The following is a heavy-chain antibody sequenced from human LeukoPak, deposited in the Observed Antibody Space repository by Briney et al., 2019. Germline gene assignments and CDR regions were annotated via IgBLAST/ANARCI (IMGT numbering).Heavy chain of an antibody. Sequence: GGSLRLSCAASGFIFSDYWLTWVRQAPGQGLEWVANIKQDESEKYYADSVRGRFTISRDNANNSLYLQMNSLRAEDTAVYYCVRNYKGFYDSSGHLGHWGQGTLVTVSS. J-gene: IGHJ4*02. D-gene: IGHD3-22*01. V-gene: IGHV3-7*01. CDR3: VRNYKGFYDSSGHLGH. CDR2: IKQDESEK. CDR1: GFIFSDYW.